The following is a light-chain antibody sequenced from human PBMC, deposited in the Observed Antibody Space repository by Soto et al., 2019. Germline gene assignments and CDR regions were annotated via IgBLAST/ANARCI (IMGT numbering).Light chain of an antibody. CDR1: SGHSSFA. CDR2: INSDGSH. J-gene: IGLJ2*01. V-gene: IGLV4-69*01. CDR3: QTWGTGIV. Sequence: QLVLIQSPSASASLGASVKLTCTLSSGHSSFAIAWHQQQPEKGPRYLMKINSDGSHTKGDGIPDRFSGSGSGAERYLIISRLQSEDEADYYCQTWGTGIVFGGGTKLTVL.